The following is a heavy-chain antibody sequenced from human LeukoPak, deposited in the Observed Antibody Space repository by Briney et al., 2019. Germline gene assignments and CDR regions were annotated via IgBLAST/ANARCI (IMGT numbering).Heavy chain of an antibody. CDR3: ASYHYGVSATPPY. V-gene: IGHV3-74*01. CDR2: INSDGRST. Sequence: GGSLRLSCAASGFTFCIYWMHCVPQAPGKGLVCGSHINSDGRSTNYTDSVKGRFTISRDNAKNKLYLKMKSLRAEDTAVYYCASYHYGVSATPPYWGQGTLVTVSS. CDR1: GFTFCIYW. J-gene: IGHJ4*02. D-gene: IGHD4-17*01.